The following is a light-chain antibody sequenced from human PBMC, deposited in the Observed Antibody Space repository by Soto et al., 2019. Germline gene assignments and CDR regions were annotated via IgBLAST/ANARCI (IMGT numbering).Light chain of an antibody. V-gene: IGLV2-14*01. CDR2: EVS. Sequence: QSVLTQPASVSGSPGQSITISCTGTSSDVGGYNYVSWYQQYPGKAPKLMIYEVSYRPSGISNRFSGSKSGNTASLTISGLQAEDEADYYCSSHTSSSTLVVFGGGTKLTVL. J-gene: IGLJ2*01. CDR3: SSHTSSSTLVV. CDR1: SSDVGGYNY.